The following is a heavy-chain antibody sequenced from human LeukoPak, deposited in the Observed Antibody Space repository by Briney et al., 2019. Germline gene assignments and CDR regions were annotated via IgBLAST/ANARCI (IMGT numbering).Heavy chain of an antibody. CDR1: GYASPTYW. CDR2: IYPGDSDT. CDR3: ARKSGRAFDI. D-gene: IGHD2-15*01. J-gene: IGHJ3*02. Sequence: GESLKISCKGSGYASPTYWIGWVRQMPGKGLEWMGTIYPGDSDTRYSPSFQGHVTISADKSISTAYLQWSSLKASDTAMYYCARKSGRAFDIWGQGTMVTVSS. V-gene: IGHV5-51*01.